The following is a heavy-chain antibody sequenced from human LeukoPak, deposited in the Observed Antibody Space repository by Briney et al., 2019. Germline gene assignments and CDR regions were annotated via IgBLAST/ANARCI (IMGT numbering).Heavy chain of an antibody. V-gene: IGHV3-48*02. CDR3: ARVVGGGWWFDP. CDR2: IXSRSTAI. J-gene: IGHJ5*02. Sequence: PGGSLRLSCAXXGFTFSDXXXXXXXXAXXXXXXXVSYIXSRSTAIYYXXXVXXRFTISXXXVKNSLYLQMNSLRDEDTAVYYCARVVGGGWWFDPWGQGTLVTVSS. CDR1: GFTFSDXX. D-gene: IGHD3-16*01.